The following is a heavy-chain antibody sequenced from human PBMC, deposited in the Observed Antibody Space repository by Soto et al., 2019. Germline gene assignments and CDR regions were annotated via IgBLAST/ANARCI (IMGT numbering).Heavy chain of an antibody. CDR1: GGSISSYY. D-gene: IGHD3-10*01. V-gene: IGHV4-59*01. J-gene: IGHJ6*02. Sequence: PSETLSLTCTVSGGSISSYYWSWIRQPPGKGLEWIGYIYYSGSTNYNPSLKSRVTISVDTSKNQFSLKLSSVTAADTAVYYCARDRYEAVRGVIDYYYGMDVWGQGTTVTVSS. CDR3: ARDRYEAVRGVIDYYYGMDV. CDR2: IYYSGST.